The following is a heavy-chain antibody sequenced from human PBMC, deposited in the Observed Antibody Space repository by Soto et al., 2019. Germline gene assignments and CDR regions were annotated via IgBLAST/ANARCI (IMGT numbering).Heavy chain of an antibody. D-gene: IGHD2-2*02. CDR3: ARELGYCSSTSCYKGYYGMDV. CDR2: IWYDGSNK. J-gene: IGHJ6*02. V-gene: IGHV3-33*01. Sequence: LRLSCAASGFTFSSYGMHWVRQAPGKGLEWVAVIWYDGSNKYYADSVKGRFIISRDNSKNTLYLQMNSLRAEDTAVYYCARELGYCSSTSCYKGYYGMDVWGPGTTVTVSS. CDR1: GFTFSSYG.